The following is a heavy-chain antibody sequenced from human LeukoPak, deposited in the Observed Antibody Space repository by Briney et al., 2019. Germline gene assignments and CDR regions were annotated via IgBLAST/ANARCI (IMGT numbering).Heavy chain of an antibody. J-gene: IGHJ4*02. Sequence: SGTLSLTCDVFGGSISSSYRWSWVRQSPEKGLEWIGEIYQNGNTNYNPSLKSRVTVSIAKSKNQFSLNLSSVTAADTAVYFCARRDLWFGFFDYWGQGTLVTVSS. V-gene: IGHV4-4*02. CDR3: ARRDLWFGFFDY. CDR2: IYQNGNT. CDR1: GGSISSSYR. D-gene: IGHD3-10*01.